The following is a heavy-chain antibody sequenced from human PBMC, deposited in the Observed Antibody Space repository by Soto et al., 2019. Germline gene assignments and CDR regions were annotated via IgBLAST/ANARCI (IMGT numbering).Heavy chain of an antibody. CDR2: FNGDGTGT. V-gene: IGHV3-74*01. Sequence: EVQLVESGGGLVQPGGSLRLSCAASGFTFSNYRMYWVRQAPGKGLVWVSRFNGDGTGTTYADGGKGRFTISRDNAKNTLNLQMNSLRAEDTAVYYCARAGGGLDYWGQGILVTVSS. J-gene: IGHJ4*02. CDR1: GFTFSNYR. D-gene: IGHD3-16*01. CDR3: ARAGGGLDY.